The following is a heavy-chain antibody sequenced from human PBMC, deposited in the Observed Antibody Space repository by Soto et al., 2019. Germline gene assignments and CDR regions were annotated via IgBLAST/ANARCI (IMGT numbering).Heavy chain of an antibody. CDR3: AREGPYEVVAATEGWFDP. Sequence: QVQLVQSGAEVKKPGSSVKVSCKASGGTFSSYAISWVRQAPGQGLEWMGGIIPIFGTANYAQKFQGRVTITADEATSTAYMELSSLRSEDTAVYYCAREGPYEVVAATEGWFDPWGQGTLVTVSS. CDR1: GGTFSSYA. D-gene: IGHD2-15*01. J-gene: IGHJ5*02. V-gene: IGHV1-69*12. CDR2: IIPIFGTA.